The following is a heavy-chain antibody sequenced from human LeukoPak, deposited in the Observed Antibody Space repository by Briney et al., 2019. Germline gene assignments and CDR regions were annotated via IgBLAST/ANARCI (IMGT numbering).Heavy chain of an antibody. CDR2: TRNKVNSYTT. J-gene: IGHJ3*02. Sequence: GGSLRLSCAVSGFTFSDHYMDWVRQAPGKGLEWVGRTRNKVNSYTTEYAASVKGRFTISRDDSKNSLYLQMNGLKTEDTAVYYCARGGSWDAFHIWGQGTMVTVSS. V-gene: IGHV3-72*01. CDR1: GFTFSDHY. D-gene: IGHD2-15*01. CDR3: ARGGSWDAFHI.